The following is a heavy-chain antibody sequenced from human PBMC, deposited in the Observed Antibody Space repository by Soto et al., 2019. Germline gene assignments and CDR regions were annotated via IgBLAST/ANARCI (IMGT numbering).Heavy chain of an antibody. CDR1: GFTFSSYA. D-gene: IGHD5-18*01. V-gene: IGHV3-23*01. CDR3: AKGSGYSYGPRGVFDI. CDR2: ISGSGGST. Sequence: GGSLRLSCAASGFTFSSYAMSWVRQAPGKGLEWVSAISGSGGSTYYADSVKGRFTISRDNSKNTLYLQMNSLRAEDTAVYYCAKGSGYSYGPRGVFDIWGQGTMVTVSS. J-gene: IGHJ3*02.